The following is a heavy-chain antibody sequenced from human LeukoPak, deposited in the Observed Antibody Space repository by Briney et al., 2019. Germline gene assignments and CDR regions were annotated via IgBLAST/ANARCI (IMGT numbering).Heavy chain of an antibody. CDR2: ISGSGAT. V-gene: IGHV3-23*01. D-gene: IGHD7-27*01. CDR1: GFTFSTSA. CDR3: AKDLNWGGR. Sequence: GGSLRLSCAASGFTFSTSAMTWVRQAPGKGLEWVSGISGSGATDYADSVKGRFTISRDNSKNTLYLQINSLRAEDTAVYYCAKDLNWGGRWGQGTLVTVSS. J-gene: IGHJ4*02.